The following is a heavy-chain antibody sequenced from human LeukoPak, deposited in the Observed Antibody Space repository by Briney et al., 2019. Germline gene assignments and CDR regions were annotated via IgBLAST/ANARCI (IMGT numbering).Heavy chain of an antibody. J-gene: IGHJ4*02. CDR2: IKQDGSEK. Sequence: GGSLRLSCGGPGFNFASYWMTWVRQAPGKGLEWVANIKQDGSEKHFVASVKGRFTISRDNTNNLLYLQMNSLRAEDAAVYYCARDYGEGGYYFDYWGQGTLVTVSS. CDR3: ARDYGEGGYYFDY. V-gene: IGHV3-7*01. CDR1: GFNFASYW. D-gene: IGHD4-17*01.